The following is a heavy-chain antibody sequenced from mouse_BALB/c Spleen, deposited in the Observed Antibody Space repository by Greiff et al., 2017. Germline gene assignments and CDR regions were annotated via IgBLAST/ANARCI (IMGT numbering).Heavy chain of an antibody. V-gene: IGHV1-87*01. CDR2: IYPGDGDT. CDR3: ARAGYYSFDY. J-gene: IGHJ2*01. D-gene: IGHD2-3*01. CDR1: GYTFTSYW. Sequence: VQLQESGAELARPGASVKLSCKASGYTFTSYWMQWVKQRPGQGLEWIGAIYPGDGDTRYTQKFKGKATLTADKSSSTAYMQLSSLASEDSAVYYCARAGYYSFDYWGQGTNLTVSS.